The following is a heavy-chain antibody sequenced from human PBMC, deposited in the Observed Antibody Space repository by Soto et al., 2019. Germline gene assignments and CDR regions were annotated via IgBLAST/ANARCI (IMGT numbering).Heavy chain of an antibody. CDR1: GGSVSSGSYY. V-gene: IGHV4-61*01. CDR3: ARMEYRSSSDEYYYYGMEV. J-gene: IGHJ6*02. Sequence: SETLSLTCTVSGGSVSSGSYYWSWIRQPPGKGLEWIGYIYYSGSTNYNPSLKSRVTISVDTSKNQFSLKLSAVAAAATAVYYCARMEYRSSSDEYYYYGMEVWGQGATVPVSS. D-gene: IGHD6-6*01. CDR2: IYYSGST.